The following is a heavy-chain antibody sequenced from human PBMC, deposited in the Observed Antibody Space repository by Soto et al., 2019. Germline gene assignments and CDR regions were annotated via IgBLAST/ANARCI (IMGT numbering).Heavy chain of an antibody. CDR1: GASITSVNYF. CDR2: IYNSGTT. V-gene: IGHV4-31*03. J-gene: IGHJ3*02. Sequence: PSEPLSLTCTFSGASITSVNYFWTWIRQFPGEGLEWIGYIYNSGTTSYNPSLQSRVTISLDTSKNQFSLNLSSVTAADTAVYYCAREPLIWGQGTMVTVSS. CDR3: AREPLI.